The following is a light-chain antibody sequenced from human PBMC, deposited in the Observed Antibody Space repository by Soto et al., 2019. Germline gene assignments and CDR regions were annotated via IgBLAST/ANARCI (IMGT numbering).Light chain of an antibody. CDR2: AAS. CDR1: QGISNY. V-gene: IGKV1-27*01. J-gene: IGKJ1*01. CDR3: QKYNSAPWT. Sequence: DIQMTQSPSSLSASVGDRVTITCRPGQGISNYLAWYQQKPGKVPKLLIYAASTLQSGVPSRFSGSGSGTDFNLTISSLQPEDVATYYCQKYNSAPWTFGQGTKVEIK.